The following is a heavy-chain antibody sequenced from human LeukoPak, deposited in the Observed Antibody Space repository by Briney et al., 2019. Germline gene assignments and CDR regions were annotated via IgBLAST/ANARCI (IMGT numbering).Heavy chain of an antibody. CDR1: GFTFSSHW. V-gene: IGHV3-23*01. D-gene: IGHD1-26*01. J-gene: IGHJ3*02. Sequence: GGSLRLSCVDSGFTFSSHWMSWVRQAPGKGLEWVSAISDSGDNTYYADSVKGRFTISRDNSKNTLYLQMNSLRAEDTAVYYCAKDRSWGINNAFDIWGQGTMVTVSS. CDR3: AKDRSWGINNAFDI. CDR2: ISDSGDNT.